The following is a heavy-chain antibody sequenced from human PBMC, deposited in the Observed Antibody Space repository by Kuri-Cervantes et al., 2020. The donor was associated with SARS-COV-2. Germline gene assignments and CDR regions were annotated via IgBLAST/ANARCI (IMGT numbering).Heavy chain of an antibody. CDR2: IWYDGSNK. Sequence: LSLTCAASGFTFSSYGMHWVRQAPGKGLEWVAVIWYDGSNKYYAGSVKGRFTISRDNSKNTLYLQMNSLRAEDTAVYYCARARDIIVVPAAIANYFDYWGQGTLVTVSS. CDR1: GFTFSSYG. J-gene: IGHJ4*02. V-gene: IGHV3-33*01. D-gene: IGHD2-2*02. CDR3: ARARDIIVVPAAIANYFDY.